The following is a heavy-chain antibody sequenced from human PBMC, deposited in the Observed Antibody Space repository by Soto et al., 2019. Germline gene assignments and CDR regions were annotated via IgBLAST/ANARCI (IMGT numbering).Heavy chain of an antibody. CDR3: ARDPLSSFAMDV. CDR1: GYTFSSYA. V-gene: IGHV1-69*13. CDR2: IIPTFGRT. Sequence: ASVKVSCKASGYTFSSYAISCVRQAPGKGLEWMGKIIPTFGRTNYAQKFQGRLTISADDSTSTAYMELSSLLSEDTAVYYCARDPLSSFAMDVWGQGTTVTVSS. J-gene: IGHJ6*02. D-gene: IGHD3-10*02.